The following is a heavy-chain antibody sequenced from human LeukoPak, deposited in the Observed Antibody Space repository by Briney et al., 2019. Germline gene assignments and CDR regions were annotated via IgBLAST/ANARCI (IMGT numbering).Heavy chain of an antibody. CDR3: ARDRHSSSARFDP. V-gene: IGHV4-59*01. J-gene: IGHJ5*02. CDR1: GGSISSYY. Sequence: SETLSLTCTVSGGSISSYYWSWIRQPPGKGLEWIGYIYYSGSTNYNPSLKSRVTISVDTSKNQFSPKLSSVTAADTAVYYCARDRHSSSARFDPWGQGTLVTVSS. D-gene: IGHD6-13*01. CDR2: IYYSGST.